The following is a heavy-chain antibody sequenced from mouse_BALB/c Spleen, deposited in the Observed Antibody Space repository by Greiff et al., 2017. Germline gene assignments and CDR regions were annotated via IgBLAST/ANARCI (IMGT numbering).Heavy chain of an antibody. J-gene: IGHJ3*01. CDR1: GFTFSSYT. CDR2: ISSGGSYT. V-gene: IGHV5-6-4*01. CDR3: TRDDYGSG. Sequence: EVQLVDSGGGLVKPGGSLKLSCAASGFTFSSYTMSWVRQTPEKRLEWVATISSGGSYTYYPDSVKGRFTISGDNAKNTLYLQMSSLKSEDTAMYYCTRDDYGSGWGQGTLVTVSA. D-gene: IGHD2-4*01.